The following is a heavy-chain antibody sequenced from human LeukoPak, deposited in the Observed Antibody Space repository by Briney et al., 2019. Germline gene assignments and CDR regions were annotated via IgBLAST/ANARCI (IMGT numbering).Heavy chain of an antibody. CDR2: INPSGGST. Sequence: ASVKVSCKASGYTFTDYYMHWVRQAPGQGLEWMGIINPSGGSTSYAQKFQGRVTMTRDTSTSTVYMELSSLRSEDTAVYYCARGIVDYGGNSPFDYWGQGTLVTVSS. J-gene: IGHJ4*02. D-gene: IGHD4-23*01. V-gene: IGHV1-46*01. CDR3: ARGIVDYGGNSPFDY. CDR1: GYTFTDYY.